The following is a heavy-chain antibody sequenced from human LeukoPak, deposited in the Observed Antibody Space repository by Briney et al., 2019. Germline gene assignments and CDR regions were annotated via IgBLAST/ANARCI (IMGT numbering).Heavy chain of an antibody. CDR1: GGSFSGYY. J-gene: IGHJ3*02. D-gene: IGHD2-21*02. Sequence: SETLSLTCAVYGGSFSGYYWSWIRQPPGKGLEWIGEINHSGSTNYNPSLKSRVTISVDTSKNQFSLRLSSVTAADTAVHYCARGWGAHIVVVTAITAFDIWGQGTMVTVSS. CDR2: INHSGST. CDR3: ARGWGAHIVVVTAITAFDI. V-gene: IGHV4-34*01.